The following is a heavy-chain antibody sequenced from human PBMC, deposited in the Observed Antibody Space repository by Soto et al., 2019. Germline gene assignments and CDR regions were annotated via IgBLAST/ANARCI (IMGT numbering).Heavy chain of an antibody. CDR3: ARGRGRLPYGMDV. Sequence: QVPLQQWGAGLLKPSETLSLTCAVYGGSFSGYYWSWIRQPPGKGLEWIGEINHSGSTNYNPSLKSRVTISVDTSKNQFSLKLSSVTAADTAVYYCARGRGRLPYGMDVWGQGTTVTVSS. J-gene: IGHJ6*02. V-gene: IGHV4-34*01. CDR2: INHSGST. CDR1: GGSFSGYY.